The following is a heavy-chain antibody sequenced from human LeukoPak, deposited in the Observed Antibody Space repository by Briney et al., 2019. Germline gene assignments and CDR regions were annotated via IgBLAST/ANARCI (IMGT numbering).Heavy chain of an antibody. V-gene: IGHV6-1*01. Sequence: QTLPLTRAISGDSVPRNSAAWNWIRQSPSRGVEWLGRTYYRYKWYNDYAVSVKSQLTINPDASKNPFSLQLTSVTPEDTAVYYCARERVSIWFGELTLQLDSWGQGTLVTVSS. CDR3: ARERVSIWFGELTLQLDS. J-gene: IGHJ4*02. CDR1: GDSVPRNSAA. D-gene: IGHD3-10*01. CDR2: TYYRYKWYN.